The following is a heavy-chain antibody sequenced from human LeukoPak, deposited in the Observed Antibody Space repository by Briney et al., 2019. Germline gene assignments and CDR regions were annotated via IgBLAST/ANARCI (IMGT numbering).Heavy chain of an antibody. Sequence: GGSLRLTCAASGFTFSSYAMSWVRQAPGKGLEWVSAISGSGGSTYYADSVKGRFTISRDNSKNTLYLQMNSLRAEDTAVYYCAKADKQYIIALDYWGQGTLVTVSS. V-gene: IGHV3-23*01. CDR3: AKADKQYIIALDY. J-gene: IGHJ4*02. CDR1: GFTFSSYA. D-gene: IGHD6-13*01. CDR2: ISGSGGST.